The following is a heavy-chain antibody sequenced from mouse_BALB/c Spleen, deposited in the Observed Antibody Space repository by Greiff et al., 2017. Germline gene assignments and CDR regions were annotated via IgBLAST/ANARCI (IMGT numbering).Heavy chain of an antibody. J-gene: IGHJ2*01. CDR2: INPSNGGT. D-gene: IGHD1-1*01. V-gene: IGHV1S81*02. CDR3: TFITTENDY. CDR1: GYTFTSYY. Sequence: QVQLQQSGAELVKPGASVKLSCKAFGYTFTSYYMYWVKQRPGQGLEWIGEINPSNGGTNFNEKFKSKATLTVDKSSSTAYMQLSSLTSEDSAVYYCTFITTENDYWGQGTTLTVSS.